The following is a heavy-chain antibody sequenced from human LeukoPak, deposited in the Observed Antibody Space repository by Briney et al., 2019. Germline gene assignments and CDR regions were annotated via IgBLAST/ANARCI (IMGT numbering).Heavy chain of an antibody. CDR2: ISGSGGST. CDR3: AKDWEYCSGGSCRTYGGLEY. V-gene: IGHV3-23*01. Sequence: GGYLRLSCAASGFTFSSYGMRWVRQGPGKGLEWVSAISGSGGSTYYAHSVKGRFTISRDNSKNTMYLQMQSLRAENTAVYCCAKDWEYCSGGSCRTYGGLEYWGEGDL. D-gene: IGHD2-15*01. J-gene: IGHJ4*02. CDR1: GFTFSSYG.